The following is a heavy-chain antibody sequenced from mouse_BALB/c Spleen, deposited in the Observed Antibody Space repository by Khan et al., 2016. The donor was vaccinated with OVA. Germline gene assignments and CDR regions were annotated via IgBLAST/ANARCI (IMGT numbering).Heavy chain of an antibody. D-gene: IGHD2-1*01. CDR3: ARSNYGNFAH. V-gene: IGHV5-9*03. Sequence: EVELVESGGGLVKPGGSLKLSCAASGFTFSSYTMSWVRQTPEKRPEWVATISSGGDNTYYPDSVKGRFTISRDNAKNNLYLQMSSLRSEDTALYYCARSNYGNFAHWGQGTLVTVSA. J-gene: IGHJ3*01. CDR1: GFTFSSYT. CDR2: ISSGGDNT.